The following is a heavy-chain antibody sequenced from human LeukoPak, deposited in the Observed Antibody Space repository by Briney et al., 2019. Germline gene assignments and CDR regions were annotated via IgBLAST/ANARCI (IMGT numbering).Heavy chain of an antibody. CDR3: AKDLGSSGWYIDY. CDR2: IRYDGSNK. V-gene: IGHV3-30*02. J-gene: IGHJ4*02. CDR1: GFTFSSYG. D-gene: IGHD6-19*01. Sequence: PGRSLRLSCAASGFTFSSYGMHWVRQAPGKGLEWVAFIRYDGSNKYYADSVKGRFTISRDNSKNTLYLQMNSLRAEDTAVYYCAKDLGSSGWYIDYWGQGTLVTVSS.